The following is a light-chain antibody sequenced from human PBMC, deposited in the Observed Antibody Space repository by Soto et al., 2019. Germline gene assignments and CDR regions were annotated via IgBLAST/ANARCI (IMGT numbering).Light chain of an antibody. CDR2: SNN. V-gene: IGLV1-44*01. J-gene: IGLJ1*01. CDR3: AAWDDSLNGPYV. CDR1: SSNIGSNT. Sequence: QSVLTQPPSASGTPGQRVTISCSGGSSNIGSNTVNWYQQLPGTAPKLLIYSNNQRPSGVPDRFSGSKSGTSASLAISGLQSEDEADNYCAAWDDSLNGPYVFGPVTKVTVL.